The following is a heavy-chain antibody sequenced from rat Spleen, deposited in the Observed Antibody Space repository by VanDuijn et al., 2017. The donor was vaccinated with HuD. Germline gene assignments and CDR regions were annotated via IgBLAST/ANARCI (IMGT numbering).Heavy chain of an antibody. J-gene: IGHJ3*01. V-gene: IGHV5-17*01. CDR2: ILSDGTT. CDR1: GFTFSDYD. D-gene: IGHD2-2*01. Sequence: EVQLVESGGGLVQPGRSLKLSCAASGFTFSDYDMAWVRQAPKKGLAWVTTILSDGTTYYRDSVKGRFAISRDNTKSTLYLQMDSLRSEDTATYYCAETYVFAYWGQGTLVTVSS. CDR3: AETYVFAY.